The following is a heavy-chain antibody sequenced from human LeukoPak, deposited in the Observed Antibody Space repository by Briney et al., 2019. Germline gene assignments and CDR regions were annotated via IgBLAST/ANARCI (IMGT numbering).Heavy chain of an antibody. CDR2: IYHSGST. Sequence: PSETLSLTCAVYGGSFSGYYWSWIRQPPGKGLEWIGEIYHSGSTNYNPSLKSRVTISVDKSKNQFSLKLSSVTAADTAVYYCARDGVSIDPWGQGTLVTVSS. D-gene: IGHD3-3*02. CDR3: ARDGVSIDP. CDR1: GGSFSGYY. J-gene: IGHJ5*02. V-gene: IGHV4-34*01.